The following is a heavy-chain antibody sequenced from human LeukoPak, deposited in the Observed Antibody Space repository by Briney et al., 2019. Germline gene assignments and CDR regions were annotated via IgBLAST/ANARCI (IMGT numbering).Heavy chain of an antibody. D-gene: IGHD3-10*01. CDR1: GGSFSGYY. J-gene: IGHJ6*02. CDR2: INHSGST. Sequence: SGTLSLTCAVYGGSFSGYYWSWIRQPPGKGLEWIGEINHSGSTNYNPSLKSRVTISVDTSKNQFSLKLSSVTAADTAVYYCARAHHSMVRGVIAYGMDVWGQGTTVTVSS. V-gene: IGHV4-34*01. CDR3: ARAHHSMVRGVIAYGMDV.